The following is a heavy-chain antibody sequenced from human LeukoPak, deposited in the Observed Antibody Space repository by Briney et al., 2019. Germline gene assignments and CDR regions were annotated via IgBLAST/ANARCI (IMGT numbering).Heavy chain of an antibody. CDR3: ARKGYYDSKPFDY. CDR2: IYYSGST. D-gene: IGHD3-22*01. J-gene: IGHJ4*02. V-gene: IGHV4-31*03. Sequence: SETLSLTCTVSGVSISSGGYYWSWIRQHPGKGLEWIGHIYYSGSTYYNPSLKSRVTISIDTSKNQFSLKLSSVTAADTAVYYCARKGYYDSKPFDYWGQGTLVTVSS. CDR1: GVSISSGGYY.